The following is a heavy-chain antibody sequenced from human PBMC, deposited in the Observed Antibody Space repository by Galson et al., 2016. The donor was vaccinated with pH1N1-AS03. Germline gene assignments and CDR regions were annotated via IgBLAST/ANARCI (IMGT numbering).Heavy chain of an antibody. CDR3: ASKIGYPYYFDN. CDR2: IMADFRHT. CDR1: GGTFSGHA. Sequence: SVKVSCKASGGTFSGHAINWMRQAPGHGLEWMGGIMADFRHTKYAQNFQDRVTITADESTSTVYMELSSLRSDDTAVYFSASKIGYPYYFDNWGQGTLVTVSS. J-gene: IGHJ4*02. D-gene: IGHD3-16*02. V-gene: IGHV1-69*13.